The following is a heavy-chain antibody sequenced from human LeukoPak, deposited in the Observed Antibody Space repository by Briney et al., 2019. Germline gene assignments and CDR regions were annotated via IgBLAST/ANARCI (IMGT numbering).Heavy chain of an antibody. CDR1: GFTFSRYG. Sequence: GGTLRISCAASGFTFSRYGMSWVRQAPGKGLEWVSAISGSGGRTYYADSVKGRFTISRDNSKNTLYLQMNSLRAEDTAVYNCAKGDFYGSGRDYYYYYMDVWGKGTTVTISS. D-gene: IGHD3-10*01. J-gene: IGHJ6*03. CDR2: ISGSGGRT. V-gene: IGHV3-23*01. CDR3: AKGDFYGSGRDYYYYYMDV.